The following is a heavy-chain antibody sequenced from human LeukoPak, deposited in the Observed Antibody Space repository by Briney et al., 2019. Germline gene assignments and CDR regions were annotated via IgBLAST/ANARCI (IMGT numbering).Heavy chain of an antibody. Sequence: GGSLRLSCAASGFTFSSYAMSWVRQAPGKGLEWVSAISGSGGSTYYADPVKGRFTISRDNSKNTLYLQMNSLRAEDTAVYYCAKVTVPAATQMVPFDYWGQGTLVTVSS. CDR3: AKVTVPAATQMVPFDY. J-gene: IGHJ4*02. D-gene: IGHD2-2*01. CDR1: GFTFSSYA. V-gene: IGHV3-23*01. CDR2: ISGSGGST.